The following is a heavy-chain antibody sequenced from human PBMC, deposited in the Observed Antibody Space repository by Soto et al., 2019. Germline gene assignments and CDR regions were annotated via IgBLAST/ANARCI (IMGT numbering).Heavy chain of an antibody. V-gene: IGHV3-33*01. CDR2: IWYDGSNK. D-gene: IGHD6-13*01. CDR3: ASGGYSSSYEY. Sequence: AGSLRLSCAASGFTFSSYGMHWVRQAPGKGLEWVAVIWYDGSNKYYADSVKGRFTISRDNSKNTLYLQMNSLRAEDTAVYYCASGGYSSSYEYWGQGTLVTVSS. CDR1: GFTFSSYG. J-gene: IGHJ4*02.